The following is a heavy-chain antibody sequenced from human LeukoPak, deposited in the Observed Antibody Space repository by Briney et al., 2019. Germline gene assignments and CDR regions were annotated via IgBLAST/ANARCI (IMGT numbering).Heavy chain of an antibody. Sequence: PSETLSLTCTVSGGSISSYYWSWIRQPAGKGLEWIGRIYTSGSTNYNPSLKSRVTMSVDTSKNQFSLKLSSVTAADTAVYYCARGYDFWSGYYRFYFDYWGQGTLVTVSS. J-gene: IGHJ4*02. CDR1: GGSISSYY. V-gene: IGHV4-4*07. CDR2: IYTSGST. CDR3: ARGYDFWSGYYRFYFDY. D-gene: IGHD3-3*01.